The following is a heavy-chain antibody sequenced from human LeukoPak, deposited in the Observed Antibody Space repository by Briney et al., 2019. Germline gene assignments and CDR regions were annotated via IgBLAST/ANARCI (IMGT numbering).Heavy chain of an antibody. CDR1: GFTFSNYW. Sequence: GGPLRLSCAASGFTFSNYWMSWVRQAPGKGLEWVANIKQDGSEKYYVDSVKGRFTISRDNAENSLFLQMNSLRAEDTAVYYCARGGYSSGYPVYYYGLGDWGQGTTVTVSS. V-gene: IGHV3-7*01. D-gene: IGHD5-18*01. J-gene: IGHJ6*02. CDR3: ARGGYSSGYPVYYYGLGD. CDR2: IKQDGSEK.